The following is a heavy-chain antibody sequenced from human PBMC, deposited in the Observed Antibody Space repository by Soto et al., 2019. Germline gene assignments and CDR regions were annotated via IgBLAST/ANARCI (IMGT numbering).Heavy chain of an antibody. V-gene: IGHV3-30-3*01. CDR1: GFTFSSYA. Sequence: LRLSCAASGFTFSSYAMHWVRQAPGKGLEWVAVIPYDGSNKYYADSVKGRFTISRDNSKNTLYLQMNSLRAEDTAVYYCARDPGIAVAGIDYWGQGTLVTVSS. D-gene: IGHD6-19*01. CDR3: ARDPGIAVAGIDY. J-gene: IGHJ4*02. CDR2: IPYDGSNK.